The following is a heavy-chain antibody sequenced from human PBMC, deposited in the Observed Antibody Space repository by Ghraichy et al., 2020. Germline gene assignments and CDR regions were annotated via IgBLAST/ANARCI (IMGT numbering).Heavy chain of an antibody. J-gene: IGHJ3*02. Sequence: SETLSLTCAVYGGSFSGYYWSWICQPPGKGLEWIGEINHSGSTNYNPSLKSRVTISVDTSKNQFSLKLSSVTAADTAVYYCARGRRLWCELRSIAFDIWAQGTMVAVSS. CDR2: INHSGST. D-gene: IGHD1-26*01. V-gene: IGHV4-34*01. CDR3: ARGRRLWCELRSIAFDI. CDR1: GGSFSGYY.